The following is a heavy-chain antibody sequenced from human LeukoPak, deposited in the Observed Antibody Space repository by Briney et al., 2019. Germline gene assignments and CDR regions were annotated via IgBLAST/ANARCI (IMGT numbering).Heavy chain of an antibody. D-gene: IGHD2-21*01. CDR2: IGTRGTTM. V-gene: IGHV3-48*02. J-gene: IGHJ5*02. CDR3: ARGRGSS. Sequence: PPGGSLRLSCAASGFTFSSYGMHWVRQAPGKGLEWISFIGTRGTTMYYADSVKGRFTISRDNAKNSFYLQMNSLRDEDTAIYYCARGRGSSWGQGTLVTVSS. CDR1: GFTFSSYG.